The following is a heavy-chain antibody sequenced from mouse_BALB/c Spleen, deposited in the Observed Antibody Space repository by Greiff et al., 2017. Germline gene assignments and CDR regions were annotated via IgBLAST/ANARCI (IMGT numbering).Heavy chain of an antibody. CDR3: ARGYYGKGWYFDV. V-gene: IGHV2-6-7*01. J-gene: IGHJ1*01. CDR2: IWGDGST. D-gene: IGHD1-1*01. CDR1: GFSLTGYG. Sequence: VQLVESGPGLVAPSQSLSITCTVSGFSLTGYGVNWVRQPPGKGLEWLGMIWGDGSTDYNSALKSRLSISKDNSKSQVFLKMNSLQTDDTARYYCARGYYGKGWYFDVWGAGTTVTVSS.